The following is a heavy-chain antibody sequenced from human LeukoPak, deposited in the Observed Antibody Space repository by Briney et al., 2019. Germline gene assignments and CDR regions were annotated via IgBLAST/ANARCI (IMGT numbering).Heavy chain of an antibody. CDR3: ARGRTAVAGYFDY. CDR1: GFTFSSYS. J-gene: IGHJ4*02. Sequence: GGSLRLSCAASGFTFSSYSMSWVRQAPGKGLECVSSISTTSGYIYYADSVKGRFTISRDNAQNSLYLQMNSLRAEDTAVYYCARGRTAVAGYFDYWGQGTLVTVSS. V-gene: IGHV3-21*01. D-gene: IGHD6-19*01. CDR2: ISTTSGYI.